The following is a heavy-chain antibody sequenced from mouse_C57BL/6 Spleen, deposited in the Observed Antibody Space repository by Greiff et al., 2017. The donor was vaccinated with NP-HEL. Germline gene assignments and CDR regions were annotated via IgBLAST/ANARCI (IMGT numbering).Heavy chain of an antibody. Sequence: EVKLVESGGGLVKPGGSLKLSCAASGFTFSSYTMSWVRQTPEKRLEWVATISGGGGNTYYPDSVKGRFTISRDNAKHTLYLQMSSLRSEDTDLYYCARHGGAVFDYWGQGTTLTVSS. CDR3: ARHGGAVFDY. J-gene: IGHJ2*01. V-gene: IGHV5-9*01. CDR1: GFTFSSYT. CDR2: ISGGGGNT.